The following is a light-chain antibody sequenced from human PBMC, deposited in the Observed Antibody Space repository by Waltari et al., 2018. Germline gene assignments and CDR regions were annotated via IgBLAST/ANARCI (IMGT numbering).Light chain of an antibody. Sequence: DVVVTQSPDSLALSLGERATIPCRPTQSLLYSSNNKNYLAWYQQKPGQPPKLLIYWASTRESGVPDRFSGSGSGTDFTLTISSLQAEDVAVYYCQQYSIRPWTFGQGTKVEI. CDR2: WAS. V-gene: IGKV4-1*01. CDR1: QSLLYSSNNKNY. J-gene: IGKJ1*01. CDR3: QQYSIRPWT.